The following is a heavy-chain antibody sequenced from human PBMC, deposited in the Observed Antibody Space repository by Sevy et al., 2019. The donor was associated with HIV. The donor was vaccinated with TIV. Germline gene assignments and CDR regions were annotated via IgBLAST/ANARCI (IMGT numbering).Heavy chain of an antibody. V-gene: IGHV4-34*01. CDR1: GGSFSGYY. J-gene: IGHJ5*02. Sequence: SETLSLTCAVYGGSFSGYYWSWIRQPPGKGLEWIGEINHSGSTNYNPSLKSRVTISVDTSKNQFSLKLSSVTAADTAVYYCARVLIRVPAAIGLYRFDPWGQGTLVTVSS. D-gene: IGHD2-2*01. CDR3: ARVLIRVPAAIGLYRFDP. CDR2: INHSGST.